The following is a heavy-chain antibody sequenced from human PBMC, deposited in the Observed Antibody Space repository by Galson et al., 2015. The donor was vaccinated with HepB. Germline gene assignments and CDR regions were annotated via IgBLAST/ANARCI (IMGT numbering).Heavy chain of an antibody. J-gene: IGHJ3*01. V-gene: IGHV3-23*01. Sequence: SLRLSCAASGLTFSSYAMSWVRQAPGKGLEWVSVISGGGGAAFYADSVKGRFIISRDNSKTTLYLQMNSLRAEDTALYYCAKGGWFGELMTFEGWGQGTMVSVIS. CDR1: GLTFSSYA. CDR2: ISGGGGAA. D-gene: IGHD3-10*01. CDR3: AKGGWFGELMTFEG.